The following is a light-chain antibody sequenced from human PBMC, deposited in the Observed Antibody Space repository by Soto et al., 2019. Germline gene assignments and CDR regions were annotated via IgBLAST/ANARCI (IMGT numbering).Light chain of an antibody. CDR3: QQRSNWPVT. CDR1: QSVSSY. V-gene: IGKV3-11*01. J-gene: IGKJ3*01. CDR2: DAS. Sequence: EIVLTQSPATLSLSPGERATLSCRASQSVSSYLAWYQQKPVQAPRLLIYDASNRATGIPARFSGSGSGTDFTLTISSLEPEDFGVYYCQQRSNWPVTFGPGTKVDIK.